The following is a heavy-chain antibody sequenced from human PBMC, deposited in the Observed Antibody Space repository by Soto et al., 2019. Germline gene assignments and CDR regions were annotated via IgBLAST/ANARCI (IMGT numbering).Heavy chain of an antibody. CDR2: ISYDGSNK. CDR3: AKDGPLIEAGTPDY. D-gene: IGHD6-19*01. Sequence: GGSLRLSCAASGFTFSSYGMHWVRQAPGKGLEWVAVISYDGSNKYYADSVKGRFTISRDNSKNTLYLQMNSLRAEDTAVYYCAKDGPLIEAGTPDYWGQGTLVTVSS. CDR1: GFTFSSYG. V-gene: IGHV3-30*18. J-gene: IGHJ4*02.